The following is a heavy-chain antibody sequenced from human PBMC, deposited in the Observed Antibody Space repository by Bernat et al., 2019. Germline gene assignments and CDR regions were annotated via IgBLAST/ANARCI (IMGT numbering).Heavy chain of an antibody. J-gene: IGHJ4*02. D-gene: IGHD1-26*01. CDR1: GFTFSNAW. CDR3: STGGYFLDY. CDR2: IKSKADGGTT. Sequence: EVQLVESGGGLVRPGGSLRLSCAGSGFTFSNAWMNWVRQAPGRGLEWGARIKSKADGGTTDYAAPVKGRFTISRDDSKNTVYVQMNSLKTEDTAVYYCSTGGYFLDYWGQGTLVTVSS. V-gene: IGHV3-15*07.